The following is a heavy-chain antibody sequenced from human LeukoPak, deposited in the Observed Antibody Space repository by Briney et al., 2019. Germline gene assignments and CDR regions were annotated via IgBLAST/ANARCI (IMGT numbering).Heavy chain of an antibody. CDR3: ARAGRDGYNPL. CDR1: GFTFSSYA. CDR2: ISSNGGST. D-gene: IGHD5-24*01. V-gene: IGHV3-64*01. J-gene: IGHJ4*02. Sequence: GGSLRLSCAASGFTFSSYAMHWVRQAPGRGLEYVSAISSNGGSTYYANSVKGRFTISRDNSKNTLYLQMGSLRAEDMAVCYCARAGRDGYNPLWGQGTLVTVSS.